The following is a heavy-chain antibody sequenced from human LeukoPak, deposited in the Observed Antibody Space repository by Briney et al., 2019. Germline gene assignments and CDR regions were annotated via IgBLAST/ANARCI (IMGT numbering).Heavy chain of an antibody. Sequence: SETLSLTCTVSGGSINSYYWSWIRQPPGKGLEWIGYIYYSGSTNYNPSLKSQVTISVDTSKNQFSLKLTSVTAADTAVYYCARQSPAAAGQGLDYWGQGTLVTVSS. CDR2: IYYSGST. CDR1: GGSINSYY. CDR3: ARQSPAAAGQGLDY. D-gene: IGHD6-13*01. V-gene: IGHV4-59*08. J-gene: IGHJ4*02.